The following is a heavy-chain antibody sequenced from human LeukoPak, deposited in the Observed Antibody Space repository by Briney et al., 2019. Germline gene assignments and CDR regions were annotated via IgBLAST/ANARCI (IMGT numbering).Heavy chain of an antibody. V-gene: IGHV1-24*01. CDR3: ATDGLWFGELGFDP. J-gene: IGHJ5*02. CDR1: GYTFTELS. D-gene: IGHD3-10*01. CDR2: FDPEDGET. Sequence: ASVKVSCKVSGYTFTELSIHWVRQAPGKGLEWMGGFDPEDGETIYAQKFQGRVTMTEDTSTDTAYMELSSLRSEDTAVYYCATDGLWFGELGFDPWGQGTLVTVSS.